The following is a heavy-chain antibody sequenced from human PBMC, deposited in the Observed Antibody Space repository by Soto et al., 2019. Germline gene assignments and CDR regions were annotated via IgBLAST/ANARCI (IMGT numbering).Heavy chain of an antibody. CDR2: IIPIFGTA. CDR3: ARGKDPPYYYDSSEALDYYYGMDV. J-gene: IGHJ6*02. D-gene: IGHD3-22*01. V-gene: IGHV1-69*13. CDR1: GGTFSSYA. Sequence: GASVKVSCKASGGTFSSYAISWVRQAPGQGLEWMGGIIPIFGTANYAQKFQGRVTITADESTSTAYMELSSLRSEDTAVYYCARGKDPPYYYDSSEALDYYYGMDVWGQGTTVTVSS.